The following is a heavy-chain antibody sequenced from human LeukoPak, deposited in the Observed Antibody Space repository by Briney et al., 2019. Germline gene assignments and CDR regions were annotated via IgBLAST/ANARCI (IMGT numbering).Heavy chain of an antibody. CDR2: ITGSGVGT. V-gene: IGHV3-23*01. J-gene: IGHJ3*01. Sequence: GGSLRLSCAASGFTFSSYPMSWVRQAPGKGLEWVSSITGSGVGTYYADSVKGRFTISRDNSKNTLYLQMNSLRAGDTAVYYCAKRYFYDGSRGAFDVWGQGTMVTVSS. CDR3: AKRYFYDGSRGAFDV. CDR1: GFTFSSYP. D-gene: IGHD3-22*01.